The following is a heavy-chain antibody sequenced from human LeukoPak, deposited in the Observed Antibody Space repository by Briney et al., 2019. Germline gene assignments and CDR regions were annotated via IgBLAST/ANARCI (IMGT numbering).Heavy chain of an antibody. J-gene: IGHJ4*02. CDR2: ITGGDGST. CDR3: AKGHCSGGSCYYLDY. CDR1: GFTFTSSV. Sequence: GGSLRLSCAASGFTFTSSVMGWVRQAPGKGLEWVSAITGGDGSTYYADSVKGRFTVSRDNSKNTLYLQMNSLRAEDTAVYYCAKGHCSGGSCYYLDYWGQGTLVTVSS. V-gene: IGHV3-23*01. D-gene: IGHD2-15*01.